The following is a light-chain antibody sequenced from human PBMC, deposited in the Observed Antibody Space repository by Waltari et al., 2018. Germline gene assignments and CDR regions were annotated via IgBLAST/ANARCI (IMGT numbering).Light chain of an antibody. Sequence: DIQMTQSPSTLSASVGDRVTITCRTSQSISSWLAWYQQKPGKAPKLLIYKASSLESGVPSRFSGFGSGTEFTLTISSLQPDDFATYYCHHYNSYHTFGQGTKLEIK. CDR3: HHYNSYHT. V-gene: IGKV1-5*03. J-gene: IGKJ2*01. CDR1: QSISSW. CDR2: KAS.